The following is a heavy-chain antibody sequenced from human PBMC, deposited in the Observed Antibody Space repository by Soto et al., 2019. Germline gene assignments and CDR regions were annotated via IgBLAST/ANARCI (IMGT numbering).Heavy chain of an antibody. CDR1: GGSISSSSYY. D-gene: IGHD4-17*01. Sequence: SETLSLTCTVSGGSISSSSYYWGWIRQPPGKGLEWIGSIYYSGSTYYNPSLKSRVTISVDTSKNQFSLKLSSVTAADTAVYYCEGPYGDDPGYDGMDVWGQGTTVTVSS. V-gene: IGHV4-39*01. CDR2: IYYSGST. J-gene: IGHJ6*02. CDR3: EGPYGDDPGYDGMDV.